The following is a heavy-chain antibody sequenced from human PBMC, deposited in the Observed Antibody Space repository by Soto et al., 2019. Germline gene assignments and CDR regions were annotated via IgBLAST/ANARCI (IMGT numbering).Heavy chain of an antibody. D-gene: IGHD3-9*01. Sequence: QVQLVQSGAEVKKPGASVKVSCKASGYTFTSYGISWVRQAPGQGLEWMGWISAYNGNTNYAQKLQGRVTMTTDTSTSTAYMELRGLRSDDTAVYYCARDRSPYDILTGSFDYWGQGTLVTVSS. CDR2: ISAYNGNT. J-gene: IGHJ4*02. CDR3: ARDRSPYDILTGSFDY. CDR1: GYTFTSYG. V-gene: IGHV1-18*04.